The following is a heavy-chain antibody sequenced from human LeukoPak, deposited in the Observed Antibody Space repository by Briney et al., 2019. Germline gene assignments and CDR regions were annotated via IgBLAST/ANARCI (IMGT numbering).Heavy chain of an antibody. D-gene: IGHD3-9*01. V-gene: IGHV3-48*04. Sequence: PGGSLRLSCAASGFTFSSYAMTWVRQAPGKGLEWVSYISSSGSTIYYADSVKGRFTISRDNAKNSLYLQMNSLRAEDTAVYYCARVGGEGGYDILTGYCSFDYWGQGTLVTVSS. CDR2: ISSSGSTI. CDR3: ARVGGEGGYDILTGYCSFDY. J-gene: IGHJ4*02. CDR1: GFTFSSYA.